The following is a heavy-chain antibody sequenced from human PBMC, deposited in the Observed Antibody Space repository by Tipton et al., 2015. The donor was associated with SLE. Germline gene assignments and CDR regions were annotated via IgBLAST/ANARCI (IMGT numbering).Heavy chain of an antibody. CDR3: ARCTIFGVVRGSFDS. Sequence: LRLSCAVYGGSFSDYFWTWIRQSPGKGLEWIGDHNHSGSTDYPPSLKSRVTMSVDTSKNQFSLKLTSVTAADTALYYCARCTIFGVVRGSFDSWGQGTLVTFS. J-gene: IGHJ4*02. V-gene: IGHV4-34*01. CDR2: HNHSGST. D-gene: IGHD3-3*01. CDR1: GGSFSDYF.